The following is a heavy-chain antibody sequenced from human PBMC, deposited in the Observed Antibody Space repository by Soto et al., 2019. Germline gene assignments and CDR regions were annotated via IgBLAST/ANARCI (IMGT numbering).Heavy chain of an antibody. V-gene: IGHV1-18*01. CDR2: ISAYNGNT. CDR1: GYTFTSYV. CDR3: ARKDQNHWEYYGMDV. J-gene: IGHJ6*04. D-gene: IGHD1-26*01. Sequence: APVKVSCKASGYTFTSYVISWVRQAPGQGLVWMGCISAYNGNTNYAQKLQGRVTMTTDTSTSTAYMELRSVRSDDTAVYFCARKDQNHWEYYGMDVWGKGTTVTGS.